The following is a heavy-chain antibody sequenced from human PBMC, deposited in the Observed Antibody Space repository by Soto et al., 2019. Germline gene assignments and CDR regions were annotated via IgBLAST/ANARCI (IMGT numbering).Heavy chain of an antibody. J-gene: IGHJ6*02. Sequence: PXESLTICFRGSGYSFTSYWIGLVRQMPGKGLEWMGIIYPGDSDTRYSPSFQGQVTISADKSISTANLQWSSLKASDTAMYYCERLSGTWIQLSFYYYGMDVWGQGTKVTVYS. V-gene: IGHV5-51*01. CDR2: IYPGDSDT. CDR3: ERLSGTWIQLSFYYYGMDV. D-gene: IGHD5-18*01. CDR1: GYSFTSYW.